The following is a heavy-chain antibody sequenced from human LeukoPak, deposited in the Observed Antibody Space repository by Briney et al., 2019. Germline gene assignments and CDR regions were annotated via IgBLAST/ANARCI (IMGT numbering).Heavy chain of an antibody. J-gene: IGHJ6*02. Sequence: GGSLRLSCAASGFTFSDSWMGWVRQAPGKGLEWVANMNQDGSEKDYVDSVKGRFTISRDNARNSLYLHMSSLRAEDTAVYYCATYTHWVAGDVWGQGTTVTVSS. CDR2: MNQDGSEK. CDR1: GFTFSDSW. CDR3: ATYTHWVAGDV. V-gene: IGHV3-7*01. D-gene: IGHD3-16*01.